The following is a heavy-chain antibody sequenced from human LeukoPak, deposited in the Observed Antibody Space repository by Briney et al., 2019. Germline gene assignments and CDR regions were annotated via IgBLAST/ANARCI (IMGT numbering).Heavy chain of an antibody. CDR2: IRYDGSNK. Sequence: GGSLRLSCAASGFTFSSYGMHWVRQAPGKGLEWVAFIRYDGSNKYYADSVKGRFTISRDNSKNTLYLQMNSLRAEDTAVYYCAKGLVWSGYPRRMDVWGKGTTVTFSS. CDR1: GFTFSSYG. CDR3: AKGLVWSGYPRRMDV. J-gene: IGHJ6*03. D-gene: IGHD3-3*01. V-gene: IGHV3-30*02.